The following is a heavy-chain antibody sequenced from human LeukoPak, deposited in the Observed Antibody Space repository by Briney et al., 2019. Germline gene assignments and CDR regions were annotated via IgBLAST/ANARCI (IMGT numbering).Heavy chain of an antibody. V-gene: IGHV3-49*03. Sequence: GGSLRRYCTASGFTCGAYAMSWIRQAPGKGLAWVGFIRSKAYGETADYAASVKGRFTISRDDSKAIAYLQMNSLKTEDTAVYHCTRDRGAYNLYDYWGQGTLVTVSS. D-gene: IGHD1-1*01. CDR2: IRSKAYGETA. J-gene: IGHJ4*02. CDR3: TRDRGAYNLYDY. CDR1: GFTCGAYA.